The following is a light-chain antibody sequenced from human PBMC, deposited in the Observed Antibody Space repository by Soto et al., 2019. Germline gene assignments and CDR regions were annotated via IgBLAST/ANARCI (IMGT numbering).Light chain of an antibody. CDR2: WAS. CDR1: QIVLYSSNNKNY. V-gene: IGKV4-1*01. CDR3: QQYYTTPWT. Sequence: DIVMTQSPDSLAVSLGERATINFNSSQIVLYSSNNKNYLAWYQQKPGQPPKALIYWASTRESGVPDRFSGSGSGTDFTLTISSLQAEDVAVYYCQQYYTTPWTFGQGTKVDIK. J-gene: IGKJ1*01.